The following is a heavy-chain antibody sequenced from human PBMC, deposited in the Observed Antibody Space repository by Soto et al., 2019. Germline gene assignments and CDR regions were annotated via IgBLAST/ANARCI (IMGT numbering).Heavy chain of an antibody. J-gene: IGHJ6*02. CDR3: ARSAGWRPVVGYKDGLDV. V-gene: IGHV3-11*06. D-gene: IGHD5-18*01. CDR1: GFTVSDHY. CDR2: ISGSGSFT. Sequence: QEYLVESGGGLVKPGGSLRLSCALSGFTVSDHYLTWIRQAPGRGLEWIAYISGSGSFTNYADSVKDRFIISRDIAQNSMYLQINSLRDEDTAVYYCARSAGWRPVVGYKDGLDVWGQGTAVTVSS.